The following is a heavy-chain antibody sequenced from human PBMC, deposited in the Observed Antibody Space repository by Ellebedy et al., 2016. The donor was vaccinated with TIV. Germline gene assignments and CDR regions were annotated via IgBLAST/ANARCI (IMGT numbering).Heavy chain of an antibody. D-gene: IGHD2-2*01. CDR3: ARHLEYQLLKAWFNP. J-gene: IGHJ5*02. CDR2: INPSGGST. CDR1: GYTFTGYY. Sequence: ASVKVSCXASGYTFTGYYMHWVRQAPGQGLEWMGIINPSGGSTSYAQKFQGRVTMTRDTSTSTVYMELSSLRSEDTAVYYCARHLEYQLLKAWFNPWGQGTLVTVSS. V-gene: IGHV1-46*01.